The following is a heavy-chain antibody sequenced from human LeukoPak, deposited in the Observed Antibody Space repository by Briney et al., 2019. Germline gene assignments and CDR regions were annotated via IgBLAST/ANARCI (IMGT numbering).Heavy chain of an antibody. CDR2: INHSGST. Sequence: SETLSLTCTVSGGSISSYFWSWIRQPPGKGLEWIGEINHSGSTNYNPSLKSRVTISVDTSKNQFSLKLSSVTAADTGVYYCARTALSGYDGWGQGTLVTVSS. V-gene: IGHV4-34*01. CDR1: GGSISSYF. D-gene: IGHD5-12*01. J-gene: IGHJ4*02. CDR3: ARTALSGYDG.